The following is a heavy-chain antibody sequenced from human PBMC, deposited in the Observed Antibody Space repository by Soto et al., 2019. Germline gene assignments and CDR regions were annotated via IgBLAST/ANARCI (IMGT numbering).Heavy chain of an antibody. D-gene: IGHD1-26*01. Sequence: ASVKVSCKASGYNFTQYGLHWVRLAPGQRPEWMGWVNAGNGNTKYPLKLQGRVTITRDTSASTAHMELSSLRSEDTAIYYCARERAINVWDEAYLDYWGQGTVVTVSS. CDR3: ARERAINVWDEAYLDY. V-gene: IGHV1-3*01. CDR1: GYNFTQYG. CDR2: VNAGNGNT. J-gene: IGHJ4*02.